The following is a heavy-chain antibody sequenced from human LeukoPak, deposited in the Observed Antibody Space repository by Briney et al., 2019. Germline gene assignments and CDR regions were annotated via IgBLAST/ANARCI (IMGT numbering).Heavy chain of an antibody. CDR3: ASSTYYYDSSGYYYDY. J-gene: IGHJ4*02. D-gene: IGHD3-22*01. CDR1: GFTFSSYA. CDR2: ISASGGST. Sequence: GGSLRLSCAASGFTFSSYAMSWVRQAPGKGLEWVSSISASGGSTYYADSVKGRFTISRDNAKNSLYLQMNSLRTEDTAVYYCASSTYYYDSSGYYYDYWGQGTLVTVSS. V-gene: IGHV3-23*01.